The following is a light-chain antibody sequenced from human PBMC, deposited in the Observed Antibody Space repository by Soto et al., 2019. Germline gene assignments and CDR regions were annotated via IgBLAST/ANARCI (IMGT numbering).Light chain of an antibody. CDR3: QQYESLPLT. J-gene: IGKJ5*01. CDR1: QSISSS. V-gene: IGKV1-5*03. CDR2: MAS. Sequence: DVQMTQSPSTLSGCVGDRVTVTCRASQSISSSLAWYQQKPGKAPKLLIYMASNLQSGVPSRFSGSGPGTGFTFAISTLHPEDFATYFCQQYESLPLTFGQGTRLEIK.